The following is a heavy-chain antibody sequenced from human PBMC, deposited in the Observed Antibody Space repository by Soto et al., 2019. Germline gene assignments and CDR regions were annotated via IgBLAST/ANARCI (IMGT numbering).Heavy chain of an antibody. Sequence: ASVKVSCKASGYTFTGYYMHWVRQAPGQGLEWMGWINPNSGGTNYAQKFQGWVTMTRDTSISTAYMELSRLRSDDTAVYYCAKQTGSGSYFNVGSGGHFDFWGQGTLVTVSS. CDR2: INPNSGGT. CDR3: AKQTGSGSYFNVGSGGHFDF. CDR1: GYTFTGYY. V-gene: IGHV1-2*04. J-gene: IGHJ4*02. D-gene: IGHD3-10*01.